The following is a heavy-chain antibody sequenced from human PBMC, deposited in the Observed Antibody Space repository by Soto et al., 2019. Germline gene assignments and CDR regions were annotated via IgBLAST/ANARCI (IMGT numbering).Heavy chain of an antibody. CDR2: ISAYNGNI. J-gene: IGHJ6*02. D-gene: IGHD6-19*01. CDR3: ATESPQWLVSGYYYGMDV. V-gene: IGHV1-18*01. CDR1: GYTFTNYG. Sequence: ASVKVSCKASGYTFTNYGISWVRQAPGQGLEWMGWISAYNGNINYAQKLQGRVTMTTDTSTSTAYMELRSLRSDDTAMYYCATESPQWLVSGYYYGMDVWGQGTTVTVS.